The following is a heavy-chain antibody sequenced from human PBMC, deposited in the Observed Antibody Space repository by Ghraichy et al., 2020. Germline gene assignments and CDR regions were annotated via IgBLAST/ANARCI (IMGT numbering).Heavy chain of an antibody. CDR1: GFTFSNAW. V-gene: IGHV3-15*01. CDR2: IKSKTDGGTT. Sequence: GGSLRLSCAGSGFTFSNAWMSWVRQAPGKGLEWVGRIKSKTDGGTTDYAAPVKGRFTISRDDSKNTLYLQMNSLKTEDTAVYYCTTGIVVVTAIWVVDYWGQGTLVTVSS. CDR3: TTGIVVVTAIWVVDY. D-gene: IGHD2-21*02. J-gene: IGHJ4*02.